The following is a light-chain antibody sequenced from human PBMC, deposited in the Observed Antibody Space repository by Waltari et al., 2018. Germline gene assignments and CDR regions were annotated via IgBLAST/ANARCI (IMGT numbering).Light chain of an antibody. CDR1: RNVKSW. CDR2: EAS. V-gene: IGKV1-5*03. CDR3: QQYNNYPWT. J-gene: IGKJ1*01. Sequence: DIQMTQSPSTLSASIGDRVTIICRASRNVKSWLAWYQQKPGKAPKLLVYEASGLQSGVPSRFSGSGSGTEFTLTISGLQPDDFASCYCQQYNNYPWTFGQGTKVEIK.